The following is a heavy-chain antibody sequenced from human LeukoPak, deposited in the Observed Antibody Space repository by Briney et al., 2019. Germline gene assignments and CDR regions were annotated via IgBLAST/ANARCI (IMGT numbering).Heavy chain of an antibody. CDR1: GFTFSSYS. Sequence: GGSLRLSCAASGFTFSSYSMDWVRQAPGKGLEWVSSISSSSSYIYYADSVKGRFTISRDNAKNSLYLQMNSLRAEDTAVYYCARAITMVRGVDSGYFDYWGQGTLVTVSS. V-gene: IGHV3-21*01. J-gene: IGHJ4*02. CDR2: ISSSSSYI. D-gene: IGHD3-10*01. CDR3: ARAITMVRGVDSGYFDY.